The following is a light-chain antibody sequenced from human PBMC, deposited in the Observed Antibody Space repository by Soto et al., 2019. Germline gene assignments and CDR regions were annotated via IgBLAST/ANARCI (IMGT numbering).Light chain of an antibody. CDR3: QQYSSYSLYT. J-gene: IGKJ2*01. CDR1: QSIKNW. CDR2: KAS. V-gene: IGKV1-5*03. Sequence: DIQMTQSPSTLSASVGDRVNVSCRASQSIKNWLAWYQQKPGKAPKLLIYKASTLQSGVPSRFSGSGSGTECTLTISCLQPDDFATYYCQQYSSYSLYTFVQGTKLEIK.